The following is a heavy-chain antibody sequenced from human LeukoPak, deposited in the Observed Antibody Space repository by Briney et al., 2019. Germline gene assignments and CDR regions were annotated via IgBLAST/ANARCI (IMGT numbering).Heavy chain of an antibody. V-gene: IGHV3-66*01. J-gene: IGHJ4*02. Sequence: GGSLRLSCAASGFTVSSNYMSWVRRAPGKGLEWVSVIYSGGSTYYADSVKGRFTISRDNSKNTLYLQMNSLRADDTAVYYCARDVKYYFDFWGQGTLVTVSS. CDR1: GFTVSSNY. CDR3: ARDVKYYFDF. CDR2: IYSGGST.